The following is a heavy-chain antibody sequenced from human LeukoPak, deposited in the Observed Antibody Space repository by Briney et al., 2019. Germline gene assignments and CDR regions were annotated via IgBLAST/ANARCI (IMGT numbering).Heavy chain of an antibody. V-gene: IGHV1-69*13. D-gene: IGHD5-12*01. CDR1: GNSFISDY. CDR2: IIPVFNTA. Sequence: SVKVSCKASGNSFISDYMHWVRQAPGQGLEWMGGIIPVFNTADQAQKFQDRVTITADESTSTAYMELSSLRSEDTAVYYCARCPWQRDGQGAYYFDYWGQGTLVTVSS. J-gene: IGHJ4*02. CDR3: ARCPWQRDGQGAYYFDY.